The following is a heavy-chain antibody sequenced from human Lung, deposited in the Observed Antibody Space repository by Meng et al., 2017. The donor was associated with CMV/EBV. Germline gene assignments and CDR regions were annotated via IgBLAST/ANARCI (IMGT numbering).Heavy chain of an antibody. J-gene: IGHJ6*02. Sequence: GESLKISRAASGFTFSSYGMHWVRQAPGKGLEWVAFIRYDGSNKYYADSVKGRLTIPRDNSKNTLYLPMNSLGAEDTSVYYCSKDRREKYCSRTSCYTCYYYYGMDVWGQGTXVTVSS. CDR2: IRYDGSNK. CDR3: SKDRREKYCSRTSCYTCYYYYGMDV. CDR1: GFTFSSYG. V-gene: IGHV3-30*02. D-gene: IGHD2-2*02.